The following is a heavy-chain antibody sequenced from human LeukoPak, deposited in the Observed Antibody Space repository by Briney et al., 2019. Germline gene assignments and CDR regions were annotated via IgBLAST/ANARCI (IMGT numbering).Heavy chain of an antibody. J-gene: IGHJ4*02. CDR1: GFTFSSHW. D-gene: IGHD3-10*01. V-gene: IGHV3-74*01. CDR2: INSDGRTT. CDR3: ARPPGPMVRGIIGY. Sequence: GGSLRLSCAASGFTFSSHWMHWVRQAPGKGLVWVSLINSDGRTTNYADSVKGRFTISRDNAKNTLYLQMNSLRAEDTAVYYCARPPGPMVRGIIGYWGQGTLVTVSS.